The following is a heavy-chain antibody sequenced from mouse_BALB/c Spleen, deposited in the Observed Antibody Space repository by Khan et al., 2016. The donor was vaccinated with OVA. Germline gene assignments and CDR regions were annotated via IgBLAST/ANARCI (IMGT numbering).Heavy chain of an antibody. V-gene: IGHV1S137*01. CDR3: ARGGRFAY. Sequence: QVQLKESGAELVRPGVSVKISCKGSGYTFTDYAMHWVKQSHAKSLEWIGVISTYYGDAVYNQKFKGKATMTVDKSSSTAYMELARLTSEDSAIFYCARGGRFAYWGQGTLVTVSA. CDR1: GYTFTDYA. CDR2: ISTYYGDA. D-gene: IGHD3-3*01. J-gene: IGHJ3*01.